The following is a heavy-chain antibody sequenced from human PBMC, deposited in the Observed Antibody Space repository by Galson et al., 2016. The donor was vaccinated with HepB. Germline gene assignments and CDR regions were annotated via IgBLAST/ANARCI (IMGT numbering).Heavy chain of an antibody. CDR3: AGQKESREYGGNSPDY. V-gene: IGHV3-7*01. D-gene: IGHD4-23*01. CDR1: GFTFSRHW. Sequence: SLRLSCAVSGFTFSRHWMSWVRQAPGKGLEWVANVDLGDGAKYYVNSVAGRFTISRNNARNSLYLQMNSLRAEDTALYYCAGQKESREYGGNSPDYWGQGTQVIVSS. CDR2: VDLGDGAK. J-gene: IGHJ4*02.